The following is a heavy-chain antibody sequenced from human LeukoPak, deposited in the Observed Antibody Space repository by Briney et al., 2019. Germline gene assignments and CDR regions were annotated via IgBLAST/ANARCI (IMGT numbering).Heavy chain of an antibody. CDR1: GFTFSSYA. CDR3: AKMNGYSYGYGSDFDY. Sequence: GGSLRLSCAASGFTFSSYAMSWVRQAPGKGLEWVSAISGSGGSTYYADSVKGRFTISRDNSKNTLYLQMNSLRAEDTAVYYGAKMNGYSYGYGSDFDYWGQGTLVTVSS. V-gene: IGHV3-23*01. D-gene: IGHD5-18*01. CDR2: ISGSGGST. J-gene: IGHJ4*02.